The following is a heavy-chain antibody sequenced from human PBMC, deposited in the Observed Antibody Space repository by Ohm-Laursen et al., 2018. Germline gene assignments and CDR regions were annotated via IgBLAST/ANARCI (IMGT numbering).Heavy chain of an antibody. CDR2: ISGSGGST. V-gene: IGHV3-23*01. D-gene: IGHD1-26*01. Sequence: SLRLSCTASGFTFSSYAMSWVRQAPGKGLEWVSAISGSGGSTYYADSVKGRFTISRDNSKNTLYLQMDSLRAEDTAVYYCAKDDRGAFDYWGQGTLVTVSS. J-gene: IGHJ4*02. CDR1: GFTFSSYA. CDR3: AKDDRGAFDY.